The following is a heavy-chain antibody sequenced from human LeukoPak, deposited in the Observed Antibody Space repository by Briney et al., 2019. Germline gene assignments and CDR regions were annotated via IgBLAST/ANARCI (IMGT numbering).Heavy chain of an antibody. J-gene: IGHJ4*02. CDR3: ARDSSGLLY. D-gene: IGHD6-19*01. CDR2: IYSGGGT. CDR1: GFTVSNNY. V-gene: IGHV3-66*01. Sequence: PGGSLRLSCAASGFTVSNNYMSWVRQAPGKGLEWVSVIYSGGGTYYADSVKGRFTISRDNSKNTLSLHMNSLRAEDTAVYYCARDSSGLLYWGQGTLVTVSS.